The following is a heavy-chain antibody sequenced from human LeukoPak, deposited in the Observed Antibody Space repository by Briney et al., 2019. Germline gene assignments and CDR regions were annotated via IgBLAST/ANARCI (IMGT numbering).Heavy chain of an antibody. J-gene: IGHJ5*02. CDR3: TRCSSGWYCFDP. V-gene: IGHV3-49*04. CDR1: GFTFGDYA. CDR2: IRSKAYGGTT. D-gene: IGHD6-19*01. Sequence: GGSLRLSCTASGFTFGDYAMSWVRQAPGKGLEWVGFIRSKAYGGTTEYAASVKGRFTISRDDSKSIAYLQMNSLKTEDTAVYYCTRCSSGWYCFDPWGQGTLVTVSS.